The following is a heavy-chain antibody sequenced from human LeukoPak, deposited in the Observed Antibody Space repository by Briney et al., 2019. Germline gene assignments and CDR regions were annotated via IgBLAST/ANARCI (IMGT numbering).Heavy chain of an antibody. J-gene: IGHJ4*02. Sequence: GGSLRLSCAASGFSFSTYSMNWVRQAPGKGLEWVSYIVGSSSTKYYADSVRGRFTISRDNAKNSLYLQMDSLRAEDTAVYYCATDSPETAAFDYWGQGTLVTVSS. CDR3: ATDSPETAAFDY. CDR1: GFSFSTYS. D-gene: IGHD1-1*01. CDR2: IVGSSSTK. V-gene: IGHV3-48*04.